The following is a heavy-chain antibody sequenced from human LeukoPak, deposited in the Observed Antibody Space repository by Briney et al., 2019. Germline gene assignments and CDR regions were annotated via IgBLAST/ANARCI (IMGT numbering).Heavy chain of an antibody. Sequence: SETLSLTCAVYGGSFSGYYWSWIRQPPGKGLEWIGEINHSGSTNYNPSLKSRVTISVDTSKNQFSLKLSSVTAADTAVYYCARAGYDILTGPKPFDYWGQGTLVTVSS. V-gene: IGHV4-34*01. J-gene: IGHJ4*02. CDR3: ARAGYDILTGPKPFDY. D-gene: IGHD3-9*01. CDR2: INHSGST. CDR1: GGSFSGYY.